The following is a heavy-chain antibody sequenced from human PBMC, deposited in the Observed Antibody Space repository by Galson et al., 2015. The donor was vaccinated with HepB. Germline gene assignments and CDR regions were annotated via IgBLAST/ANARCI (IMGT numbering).Heavy chain of an antibody. Sequence: SLRLSCAASGFTFDDYAMHWVRQAPGKGLEWVSGISWNSGSIGYADSVKGRFTISRDNAKNSLYLQMNSLRAEDTALYYCAKDWSSSWYPTPGFDYWGQGTLVTVSS. CDR3: AKDWSSSWYPTPGFDY. J-gene: IGHJ4*02. V-gene: IGHV3-9*01. CDR1: GFTFDDYA. D-gene: IGHD6-13*01. CDR2: ISWNSGSI.